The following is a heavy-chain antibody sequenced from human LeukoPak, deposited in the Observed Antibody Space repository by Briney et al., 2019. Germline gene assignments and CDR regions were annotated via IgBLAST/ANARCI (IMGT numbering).Heavy chain of an antibody. CDR3: ARGRSTGYPYYFEY. D-gene: IGHD5-12*01. CDR2: MNPNSGST. V-gene: IGHV1-8*03. J-gene: IGHJ4*02. CDR1: GYTFTSYD. Sequence: ASVKVSCKASGYTFTSYDINWVRQATGRGLEWMGWMNPNSGSTGYAQKFQGRVTITRNTSISTAYMELSGLRSEDTAVYYCARGRSTGYPYYFEYWGQGTLVTASS.